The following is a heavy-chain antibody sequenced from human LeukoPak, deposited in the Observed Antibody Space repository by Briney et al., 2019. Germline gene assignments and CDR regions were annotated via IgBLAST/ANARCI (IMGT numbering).Heavy chain of an antibody. Sequence: PGGSLRLSCAASGFTFSSYAMSWVRQAPGKGLEWVSGISGSDDRRYYADSVKGRFTISRDNSKNTLYLQMNSLRAEDTAVYYCAKDSSWDGGRGFLDYWGQGTLVTVSS. CDR3: AKDSSWDGGRGFLDY. CDR2: ISGSDDRR. V-gene: IGHV3-23*01. CDR1: GFTFSSYA. J-gene: IGHJ4*02. D-gene: IGHD2-15*01.